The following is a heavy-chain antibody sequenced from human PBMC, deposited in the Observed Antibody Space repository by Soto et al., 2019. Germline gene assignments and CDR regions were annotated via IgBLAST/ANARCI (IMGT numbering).Heavy chain of an antibody. CDR2: INHSGST. Sequence: SETLSLTCAVYGGSFSGYYWSWIRQPPGKGLEWIGEINHSGSTNYNPSLKSRVTISVDTSKNQFSLKLSSVTAADTAVYYCARGRRIAALGYWGQGTLVTVSS. CDR3: ARGRRIAALGY. J-gene: IGHJ4*02. CDR1: GGSFSGYY. V-gene: IGHV4-34*01. D-gene: IGHD6-6*01.